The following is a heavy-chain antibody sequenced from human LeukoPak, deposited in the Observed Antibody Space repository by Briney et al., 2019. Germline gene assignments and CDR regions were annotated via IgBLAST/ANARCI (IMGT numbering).Heavy chain of an antibody. J-gene: IGHJ4*02. D-gene: IGHD3-10*01. CDR2: ISYDGSNK. CDR1: GFTFSSYG. V-gene: IGHV3-30*18. CDR3: AKVVYDGSGSLGGFDY. Sequence: GRSLRLSCAASGFTFSSYGMHWVRQAPGKGLEWVAVISYDGSNKYYADSVKGRFTISRDNSKNTLYLQMNSLRAEDTAVYYCAKVVYDGSGSLGGFDYWGQGTLVTVSS.